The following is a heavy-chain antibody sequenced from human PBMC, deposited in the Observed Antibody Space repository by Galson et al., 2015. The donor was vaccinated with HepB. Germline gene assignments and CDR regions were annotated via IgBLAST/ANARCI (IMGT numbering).Heavy chain of an antibody. CDR3: ARDYPWGFDS. CDR2: IRTDGSDE. CDR1: GFTFSNNW. Sequence: SLRLSCAASGFTFSNNWMSWVRQAPGKGLEWLATIRTDGSDEHYVDSVQGRFTISRDNSKNSLYLQMNGLGAEDTAVYYCARDYPWGFDSWGQGTLVTVSS. J-gene: IGHJ4*02. D-gene: IGHD7-27*01. V-gene: IGHV3-7*01.